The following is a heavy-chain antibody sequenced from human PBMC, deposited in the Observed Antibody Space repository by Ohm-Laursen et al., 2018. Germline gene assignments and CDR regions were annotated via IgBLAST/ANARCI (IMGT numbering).Heavy chain of an antibody. CDR3: ARVTTVTRANDY. J-gene: IGHJ4*02. D-gene: IGHD4-17*01. Sequence: TQTLTLTCTFSGFSLSTGGVGVGWIRQPPGKALEWLAVIYWNDDKRYSPSLKSRVTITKDTSKNQVVLTMTNMDPVDTATHYCARVTTVTRANDYWGQGTLVTVSS. V-gene: IGHV2-5*01. CDR1: GFSLSTGGVG. CDR2: IYWNDDK.